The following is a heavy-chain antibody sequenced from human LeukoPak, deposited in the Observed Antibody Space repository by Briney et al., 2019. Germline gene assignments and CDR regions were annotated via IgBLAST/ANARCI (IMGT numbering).Heavy chain of an antibody. D-gene: IGHD6-19*01. CDR3: AKGAVAGNQKPEGY. V-gene: IGHV3-7*03. J-gene: IGHJ4*02. CDR2: IKQDGSEK. CDR1: GFTFRSYW. Sequence: PGGSLRLSCVASGFTFRSYWMSWVRQAPGKGLEWVANIKQDGSEKYDVDSVKGRFTISRDNAKNSLYLQMNSLRAEDTAVYYCAKGAVAGNQKPEGYWGQGTLVTVSS.